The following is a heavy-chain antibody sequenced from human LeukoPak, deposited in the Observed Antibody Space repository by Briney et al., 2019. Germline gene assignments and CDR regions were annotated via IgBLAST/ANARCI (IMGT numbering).Heavy chain of an antibody. V-gene: IGHV3-7*01. CDR3: ARYKVVGATKFDS. Sequence: GGSLRLSCAASGFTFSNYWMAWVRQAPGKGLEWVANIKQDGGEKYYVDSVKGRFTISRDNAENSLFLQRTGLRAEDTAVYYCARYKVVGATKFDSWGQGTLVCVSS. D-gene: IGHD1-26*01. J-gene: IGHJ4*02. CDR2: IKQDGGEK. CDR1: GFTFSNYW.